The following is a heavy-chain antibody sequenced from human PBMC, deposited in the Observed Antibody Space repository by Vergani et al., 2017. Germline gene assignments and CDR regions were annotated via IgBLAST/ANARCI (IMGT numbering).Heavy chain of an antibody. D-gene: IGHD6-19*01. CDR2: ISGSGGST. J-gene: IGHJ3*02. Sequence: EVQLLESGGGLVQPGGSLRLSCAASGFTFSSYAMSWVRQAPGKGLEWVSAISGSGGSTYYADSVKCRFTISRDNSQNTVYLQMNSPRAEDTAVYYCAKFPERYSSGWYGDAFDIWGQGTMVTVSS. CDR3: AKFPERYSSGWYGDAFDI. CDR1: GFTFSSYA. V-gene: IGHV3-23*01.